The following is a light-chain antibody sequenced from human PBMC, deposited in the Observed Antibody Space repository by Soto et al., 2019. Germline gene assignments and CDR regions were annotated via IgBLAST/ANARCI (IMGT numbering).Light chain of an antibody. J-gene: IGKJ5*01. Sequence: IVFTQSPSTMSLSPGERATLSCGASERVSSSYVAWYQMKAGLAPRLLIHDASTRASGIPDRFRGSKSGTDFTLTIRGLEAEDAALYYCQQYGSSPITFGQGTRLEIK. CDR1: ERVSSSY. V-gene: IGKV3D-20*01. CDR2: DAS. CDR3: QQYGSSPIT.